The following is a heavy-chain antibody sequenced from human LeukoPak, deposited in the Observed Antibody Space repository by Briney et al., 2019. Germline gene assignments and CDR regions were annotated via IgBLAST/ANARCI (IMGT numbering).Heavy chain of an antibody. J-gene: IGHJ4*02. CDR2: INHSGST. CDR3: ARGRYYYGSGSYYGDY. D-gene: IGHD3-10*01. V-gene: IGHV4-34*01. CDR1: GGSFSGYY. Sequence: SETLSLTCAVYGGSFSGYYWSWIRQPPGKGLEWIGEINHSGSTNYNPSLKSRVTISVDTSKNQFSLKLSSVTAADTAVYYCARGRYYYGSGSYYGDYWGQGTLVTVSS.